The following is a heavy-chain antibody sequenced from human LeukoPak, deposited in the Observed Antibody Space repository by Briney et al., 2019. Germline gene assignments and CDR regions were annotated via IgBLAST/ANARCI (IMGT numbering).Heavy chain of an antibody. CDR3: ARAFHSESSGYGLDI. V-gene: IGHV1-2*02. CDR1: GYTFVDLY. Sequence: ASVKVSCKASGYTFVDLYIQWVRQAPGQGLEWIGWMNPKSGGTDYAEKFQGRVTMTRNTSITTAYMELNNLKSDDTAIYYCARAFHSESSGYGLDIWGQGAMVTVSS. CDR2: MNPKSGGT. J-gene: IGHJ3*02. D-gene: IGHD3-22*01.